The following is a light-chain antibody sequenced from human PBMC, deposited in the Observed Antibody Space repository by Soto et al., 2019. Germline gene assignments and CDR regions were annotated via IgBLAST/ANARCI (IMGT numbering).Light chain of an antibody. CDR3: QQYGSSGT. CDR1: QTVIRNY. V-gene: IGKV3-20*01. J-gene: IGKJ1*01. Sequence: DIMLTQSTDTLSVSRGESDTLFRRASQTVIRNYLAWHQQKPGPTPRLLVYGASSRATAIPDRFSGSGSGTDFTLTISRLEPEDFAVYYCQQYGSSGTFGQGTKVDIK. CDR2: GAS.